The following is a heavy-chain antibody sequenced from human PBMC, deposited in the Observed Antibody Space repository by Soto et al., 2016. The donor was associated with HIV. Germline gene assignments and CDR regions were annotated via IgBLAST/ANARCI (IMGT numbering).Heavy chain of an antibody. D-gene: IGHD3-10*01. CDR1: GGSFSAYY. V-gene: IGHV4-34*01. J-gene: IGHJ6*02. CDR3: ARSPNYYGSGTYGPFYYGMDV. Sequence: VQLQQWGAGLLKPSETLSLTCAVYGGSFSAYYWNWIRQPPGKGLEWIGEINHGGITNYNPSLKSRVTISVDTSKNQFSLKLSSVTAADTAIYYCARSPNYYGSGTYGPFYYGMDVWGQGPRSPSP. CDR2: INHGGIT.